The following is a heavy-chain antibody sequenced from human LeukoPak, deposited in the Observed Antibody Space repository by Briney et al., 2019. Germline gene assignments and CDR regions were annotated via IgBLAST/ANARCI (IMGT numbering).Heavy chain of an antibody. V-gene: IGHV4-34*01. CDR2: INHNGST. J-gene: IGHJ4*02. Sequence: SETLSLTCAVYGGSFSGYYWNWIRQPPGKGLEWIGNINHNGSTNYNPSLKSRVTISVDTSKNQFSLKLTSVTAADTAVYYCASLSGWYGDYWGQGTLVTVSS. D-gene: IGHD6-19*01. CDR1: GGSFSGYY. CDR3: ASLSGWYGDY.